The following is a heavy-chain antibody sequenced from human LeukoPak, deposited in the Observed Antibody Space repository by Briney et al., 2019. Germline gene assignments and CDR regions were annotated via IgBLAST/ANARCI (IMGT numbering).Heavy chain of an antibody. J-gene: IGHJ3*02. CDR3: ATGLYFDWLVAFDI. V-gene: IGHV1-24*01. CDR1: GYTLTELS. CDR2: FDPEDGET. Sequence: ASVKVSCKLSGYTLTELSMHWVRQAPGKGLEWMGGFDPEDGETIYAQKFQGRVTMTEDTSTDTAYMELSSLRSEDTAVYYCATGLYFDWLVAFDIWGQGTMVTVSS. D-gene: IGHD3-9*01.